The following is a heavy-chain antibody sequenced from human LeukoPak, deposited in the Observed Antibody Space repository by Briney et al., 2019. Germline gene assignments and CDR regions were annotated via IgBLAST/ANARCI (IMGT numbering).Heavy chain of an antibody. CDR3: AKGGGTGYSSSWYSN. CDR2: IKQDGSEK. J-gene: IGHJ4*02. V-gene: IGHV3-7*01. CDR1: GFTFNIYE. D-gene: IGHD6-13*01. Sequence: GGSLRLSCAASGFTFNIYEMNWVRQAPGKGLEWVANIKQDGSEKYYVDSVKGRFTLSRDNSKNTLYLQMNSLRVEDTAMYYCAKGGGTGYSSSWYSNWGQGTLVTVSS.